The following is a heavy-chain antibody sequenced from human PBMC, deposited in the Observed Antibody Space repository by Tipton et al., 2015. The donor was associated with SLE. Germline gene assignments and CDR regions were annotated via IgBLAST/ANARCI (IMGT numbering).Heavy chain of an antibody. D-gene: IGHD5-12*01. CDR2: IYYSGST. CDR3: ARGGTTIGED. Sequence: TLPLTCTVSGGSISSSSYYWGWIRQPPGKGLEWIGSIYYSGSTYYNPSLKSRVTISVDTSKNQFSLKLSSVTAADTAVYYCARGGTTIGEDWGQGTLVTVSS. V-gene: IGHV4-39*07. J-gene: IGHJ4*02. CDR1: GGSISSSSYY.